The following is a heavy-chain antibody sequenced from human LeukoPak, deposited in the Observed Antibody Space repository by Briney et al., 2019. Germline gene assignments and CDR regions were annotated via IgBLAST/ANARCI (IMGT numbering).Heavy chain of an antibody. CDR1: GFPFSDTW. Sequence: GGSLRLSCAASGFPFSDTWMSWVRQAPGKGLELVGHIKSEKRGAATDYAAPVKGRFTISRDNAKNSLYLQMNSLRAEDMALYYCAKASYDFWSVSYFDYWGQGTLVTVSS. CDR3: AKASYDFWSVSYFDY. V-gene: IGHV3-15*05. CDR2: IKSEKRGAAT. J-gene: IGHJ4*02. D-gene: IGHD3-3*01.